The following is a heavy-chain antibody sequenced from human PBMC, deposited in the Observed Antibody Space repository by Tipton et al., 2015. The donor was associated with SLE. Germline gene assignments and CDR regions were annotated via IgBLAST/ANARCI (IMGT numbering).Heavy chain of an antibody. CDR3: ARITVGQPDY. CDR1: GYSISSGYY. V-gene: IGHV4-38-2*01. D-gene: IGHD3-10*01. Sequence: TLSLTCAVSGYSISSGYYWGWIRQPPGKGLAWIGGIHYSGSTNDNPSLKSRVTMSVDTSKNQFSLNLTSVTAADAAVYYCARITVGQPDYWGQGTLVTVSS. CDR2: IHYSGST. J-gene: IGHJ4*02.